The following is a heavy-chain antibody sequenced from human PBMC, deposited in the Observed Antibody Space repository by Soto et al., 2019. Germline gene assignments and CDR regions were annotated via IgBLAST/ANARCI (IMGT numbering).Heavy chain of an antibody. J-gene: IGHJ4*02. V-gene: IGHV4-59*01. CDR3: ARQATYYDFWSGYSDRPRPEYYFDY. Sequence: SETLSLTCTVSGGSISSYYWSWIRQPPGKGLEWIGYIYYSGSTNYNPSLKSRVTIPVDTSKNQFSLKLSSVTAADTAVYYCARQATYYDFWSGYSDRPRPEYYFDYWGQGTLVTVSS. CDR1: GGSISSYY. D-gene: IGHD3-3*01. CDR2: IYYSGST.